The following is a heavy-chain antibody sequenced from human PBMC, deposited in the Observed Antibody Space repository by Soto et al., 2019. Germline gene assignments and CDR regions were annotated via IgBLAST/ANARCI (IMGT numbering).Heavy chain of an antibody. Sequence: EVQLLESGGGLVQPGGSLRLSCAASGFTFSSYAMSWVRQAPGKGLEWVSAISGSGGSTYYADSVKGRFTISRDNSKNTLYLQLNSLRAEDADVYCCAKPHTRPNWFDHWGQGTLVTVSS. V-gene: IGHV3-23*01. J-gene: IGHJ5*02. CDR2: ISGSGGST. D-gene: IGHD3-3*01. CDR3: AKPHTRPNWFDH. CDR1: GFTFSSYA.